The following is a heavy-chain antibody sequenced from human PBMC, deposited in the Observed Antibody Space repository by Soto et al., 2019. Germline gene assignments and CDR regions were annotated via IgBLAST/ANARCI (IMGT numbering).Heavy chain of an antibody. V-gene: IGHV5-51*01. J-gene: IGHJ5*02. Sequence: PGESLKISCKGSGYSFSDNWMGWVRQTPGKGLEWMGIIWPRDSDTRYSPSFQGQVTISADRSISTAYLQWSSLKASDTGMYYCARRPGQGWFDPWGQGTLVTVSS. CDR1: GYSFSDNW. CDR2: IWPRDSDT. CDR3: ARRPGQGWFDP.